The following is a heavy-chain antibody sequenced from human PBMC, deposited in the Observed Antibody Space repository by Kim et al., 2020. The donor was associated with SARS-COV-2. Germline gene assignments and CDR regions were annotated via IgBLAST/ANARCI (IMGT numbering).Heavy chain of an antibody. D-gene: IGHD6-13*01. CDR1: GFTLSSYA. J-gene: IGHJ4*02. V-gene: IGHV3-23*01. CDR2: IGGSGVGT. Sequence: GGSLRLSCAASGFTLSSYAMSWVRQAPGKGLEWVSFIGGSGVGTYYADSVKGRFTISRDNSKNTLYLQMNTLRAEDTAVYYCAKRGEQQLARSFDYWGQG. CDR3: AKRGEQQLARSFDY.